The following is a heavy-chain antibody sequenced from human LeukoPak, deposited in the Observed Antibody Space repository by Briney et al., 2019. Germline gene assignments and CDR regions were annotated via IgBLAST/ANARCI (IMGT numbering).Heavy chain of an antibody. CDR1: GGSFSGYY. CDR2: INHSGST. J-gene: IGHJ6*03. D-gene: IGHD1-26*01. Sequence: SETLSLTCAVYGGSFSGYYWSWIRQPPGKGLEWIGEINHSGSTNYNPSLKSRVTISVDTSKNQFSLKLSSVTAADTAVYYCARQWSYYYYYYMDVWGKGTTVTVSS. V-gene: IGHV4-34*01. CDR3: ARQWSYYYYYYMDV.